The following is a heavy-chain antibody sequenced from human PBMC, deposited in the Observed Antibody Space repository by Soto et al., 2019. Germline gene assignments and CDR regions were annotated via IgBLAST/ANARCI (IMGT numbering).Heavy chain of an antibody. CDR3: TREVPGILTGYDY. V-gene: IGHV3-73*01. CDR1: GFTFSGSA. J-gene: IGHJ4*02. Sequence: GGSLRLSCAASGFTFSGSAMHWVRQASGKGLEWVGRIRSKANSYATAYAASVKGRFTISRDDSKNTAYLQMNSLKTEDTAVYYCTREVPGILTGYDYWGQRTLVTVSS. D-gene: IGHD3-9*01. CDR2: IRSKANSYAT.